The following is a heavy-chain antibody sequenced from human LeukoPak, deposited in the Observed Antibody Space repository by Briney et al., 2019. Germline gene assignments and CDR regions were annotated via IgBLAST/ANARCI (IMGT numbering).Heavy chain of an antibody. CDR2: ISAYNGNT. Sequence: ASVKVPCKASGYTFTSYGISWVRQAPGQGLEWMGWISAYNGNTNYAQKLQGRVTMTTDTSTSTAYMELRSLRSDDTAVYYCARDSPLAVAGLNYYYYYGMDVWGQGTTVTVSS. CDR1: GYTFTSYG. CDR3: ARDSPLAVAGLNYYYYYGMDV. J-gene: IGHJ6*02. V-gene: IGHV1-18*01. D-gene: IGHD6-19*01.